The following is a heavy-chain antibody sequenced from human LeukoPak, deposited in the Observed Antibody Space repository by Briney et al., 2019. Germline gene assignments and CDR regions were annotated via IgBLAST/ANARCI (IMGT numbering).Heavy chain of an antibody. CDR2: IYYSGST. V-gene: IGHV4-59*01. Sequence: SETLSLTCTVSGGSISSDYWSWIRQPPGKGLEWIGYIYYSGSTNYNPSLKSRVTISVDTSKNQFSLKLSSVTAADTAVYYCARDIYGSGDYDYWGQGTLVTVSS. CDR3: ARDIYGSGDYDY. D-gene: IGHD3-10*01. CDR1: GGSISSDY. J-gene: IGHJ4*02.